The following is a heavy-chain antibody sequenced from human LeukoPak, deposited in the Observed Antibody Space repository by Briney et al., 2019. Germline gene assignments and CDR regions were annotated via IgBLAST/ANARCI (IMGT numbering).Heavy chain of an antibody. CDR1: GFTFSSYW. V-gene: IGHV3-7*01. CDR3: ARHAGTTLKQVGDY. Sequence: AGGSLRLSCAASGFTFSSYWMSWVRQAPGKGLEWVANIKQDGSEKYYVDSVKGRFTISRDNAKNSLYLQMNSLRAEDTAVYYCARHAGTTLKQVGDYWGQGTLVTVSS. D-gene: IGHD1-1*01. J-gene: IGHJ4*02. CDR2: IKQDGSEK.